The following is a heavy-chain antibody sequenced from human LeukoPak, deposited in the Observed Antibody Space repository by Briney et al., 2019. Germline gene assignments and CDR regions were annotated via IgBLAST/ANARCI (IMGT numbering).Heavy chain of an antibody. V-gene: IGHV4-4*07. J-gene: IGHJ4*02. CDR2: IYTSGDT. CDR1: GGSISSYY. D-gene: IGHD3-16*01. Sequence: SETLSLTCTVSGGSISSYYWSCIRQPAGKGLEWIGRIYTSGDTNYNPSLKSRVTMSVDSSKNQFSLKLSSVTAADTAVYYCARVPQRRYYFDYWGQGTLVTVSS. CDR3: ARVPQRRYYFDY.